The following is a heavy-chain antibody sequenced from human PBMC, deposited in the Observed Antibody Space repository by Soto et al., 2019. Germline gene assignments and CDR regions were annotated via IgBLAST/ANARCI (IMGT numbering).Heavy chain of an antibody. V-gene: IGHV3-33*01. Sequence: QVQLVESGGGVVQPGRSLRLSCAASGFTFSSYGLHWVRQAPGKGLEWVAVIWYDGSNKYYADSVKGRFTISRDNSKNTLYLQMNSLRAEDTAVYYCARSYDSSSWSNWFDPWGQGTLVTVSS. CDR3: ARSYDSSSWSNWFDP. CDR1: GFTFSSYG. J-gene: IGHJ5*02. CDR2: IWYDGSNK. D-gene: IGHD6-13*01.